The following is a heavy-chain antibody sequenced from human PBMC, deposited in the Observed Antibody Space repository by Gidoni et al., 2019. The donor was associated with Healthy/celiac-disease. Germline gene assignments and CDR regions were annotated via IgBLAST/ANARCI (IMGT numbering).Heavy chain of an antibody. CDR2: IRPHNGNK. D-gene: IGHD2-21*02. J-gene: IGHJ4*02. CDR3: ARVECGGDCYNDY. V-gene: IGHV1-18*01. CDR1: GHTFTSYG. Sequence: QVQLVQSGAEVKQPVASVKVSCKASGHTFTSYGISWVRQAPGQGLAWMGWIRPHNGNKNYAQKLQGRVTMTTDTATSTAYMELRSLRSDDTAVYYCARVECGGDCYNDYWGQGTLVTVSS.